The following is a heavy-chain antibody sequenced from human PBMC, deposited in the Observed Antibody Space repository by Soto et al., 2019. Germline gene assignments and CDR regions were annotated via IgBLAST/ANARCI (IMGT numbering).Heavy chain of an antibody. CDR1: GGSFSGYY. CDR2: INHSGST. D-gene: IGHD3-3*01. Sequence: PEETLSLTCAVYGGSFSGYYWSWIRQPPGKGLEWIGEINHSGSTNYNPSLKSRVTISVDTSKNQFSLKLSSVTAADTAVYYCARGPGITIFGVVTTRNNFDYWGQGTLVTVSS. V-gene: IGHV4-34*01. J-gene: IGHJ4*02. CDR3: ARGPGITIFGVVTTRNNFDY.